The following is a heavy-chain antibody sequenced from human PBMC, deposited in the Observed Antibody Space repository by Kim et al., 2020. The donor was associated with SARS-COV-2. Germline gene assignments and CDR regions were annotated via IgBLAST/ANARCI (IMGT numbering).Heavy chain of an antibody. CDR3: AKGAAGP. Sequence: STGDYRYYAGSVKSRLTISRDNAQNSLFLQNHSLGAEHTAVYYCAKGAAGPWGQGTLVTVSS. CDR2: STGDYR. J-gene: IGHJ5*02. V-gene: IGHV3-21*01. D-gene: IGHD2-15*01.